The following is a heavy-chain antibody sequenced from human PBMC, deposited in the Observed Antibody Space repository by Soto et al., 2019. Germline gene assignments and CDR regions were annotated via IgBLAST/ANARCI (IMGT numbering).Heavy chain of an antibody. CDR2: ISGSGGST. J-gene: IGHJ6*02. D-gene: IGHD5-12*01. CDR3: AKGFSGYSGYDRGPPYYYGMDV. V-gene: IGHV3-23*01. CDR1: GFTFSSYA. Sequence: GGSLRLSCAASGFTFSSYAMSWVRQAPGKGLEWVSAISGSGGSTYYADSVKGRFTISRDNSKNTLYLQMNSLRAEDTAVYYCAKGFSGYSGYDRGPPYYYGMDVWGQGTTVTVSS.